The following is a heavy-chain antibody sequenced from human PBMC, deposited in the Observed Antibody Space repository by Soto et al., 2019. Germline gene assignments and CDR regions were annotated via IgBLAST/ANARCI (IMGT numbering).Heavy chain of an antibody. Sequence: QVQLQESGPGLVKPSQTLSLTCSVSGDSIRGGGHYWNWIRQFPGKGLEWIGYVYHSGITHYNPSLRGRLTISIATSKNQFALRLISVPAADTALYYCARDTGLAPTVWGYWGHGTQVTVSS. CDR2: VYHSGIT. V-gene: IGHV4-31*03. J-gene: IGHJ4*03. D-gene: IGHD7-27*01. CDR3: ARDTGLAPTVWGY. CDR1: GDSIRGGGHY.